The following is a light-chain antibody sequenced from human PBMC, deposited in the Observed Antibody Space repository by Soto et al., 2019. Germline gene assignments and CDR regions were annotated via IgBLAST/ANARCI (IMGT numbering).Light chain of an antibody. CDR1: SSDVGAYDY. J-gene: IGLJ1*01. Sequence: QSALTQPASVSGSPGQSITISCTGSSSDVGAYDYVSWYQQHPGKAPKLMILEVNKRSSGDSNRFSGSKSGNTASLTISGLQAEDEDDYYCSSFTTSSTLLFGTGTKLTVL. V-gene: IGLV2-14*01. CDR2: EVN. CDR3: SSFTTSSTLL.